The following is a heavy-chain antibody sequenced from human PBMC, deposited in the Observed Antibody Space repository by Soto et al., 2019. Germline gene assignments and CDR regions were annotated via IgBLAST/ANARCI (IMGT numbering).Heavy chain of an antibody. V-gene: IGHV4-31*03. D-gene: IGHD3-10*01. CDR3: ARENFSSAAASGFDY. J-gene: IGHJ4*02. CDR2: VYHIGST. Sequence: QVQLQESGPGLVKPSQTLSLTCTVSGGSISSGGYYWSWIRQHPGKGLEWIGYVYHIGSTYYNPSLERRVTISVDTSKNQFSLKLSSVTAANTAVYYCARENFSSAAASGFDYWGQGTLVTVSS. CDR1: GGSISSGGYY.